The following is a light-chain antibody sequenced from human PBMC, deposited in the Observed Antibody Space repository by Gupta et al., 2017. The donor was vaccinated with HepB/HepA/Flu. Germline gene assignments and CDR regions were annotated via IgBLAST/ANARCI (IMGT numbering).Light chain of an antibody. V-gene: IGKV2-24*01. CDR1: HSLVHSNGTTF. CDR2: RIS. CDR3: KQTTLFPWT. Sequence: DIVMTQTPLSSPVTLGQPASIYCRSSHSLVHSNGTTFLSWLTRRPGQPPRLLIYRISNRVASVPDSFSGSGATTYFTLEISSGQADDVVVYCCKQTTLFPWTFGQGTKVEIK. J-gene: IGKJ1*01.